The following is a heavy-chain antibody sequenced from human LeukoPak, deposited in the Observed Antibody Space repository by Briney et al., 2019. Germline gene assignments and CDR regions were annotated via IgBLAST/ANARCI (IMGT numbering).Heavy chain of an antibody. D-gene: IGHD6-19*01. CDR3: ARSPHVAGTCYFDY. J-gene: IGHJ4*02. CDR2: IYTSGST. CDR1: GGSISSYY. Sequence: TSETLSLTCTVFGGSISSYYWSWIRQPAGRGLEWIGGIYTSGSTNYNPSLKSRVTMSVDTSKNQFSLKLSSVTAADTAVYYCARSPHVAGTCYFDYWGQGTLVTVSS. V-gene: IGHV4-4*07.